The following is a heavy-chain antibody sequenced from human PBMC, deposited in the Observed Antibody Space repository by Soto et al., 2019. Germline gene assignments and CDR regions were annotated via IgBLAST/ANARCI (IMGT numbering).Heavy chain of an antibody. Sequence: GGSLRLSCAASGFTFDDYTMHWVRQAPGKGLEWVSLISWDGGSTYYADSVKGRFTISRDNSKNSLYLQMNSLRTEDTALYYCAKVVAARVEYYYGMDVWGQGTTVTVSS. CDR1: GFTFDDYT. J-gene: IGHJ6*02. D-gene: IGHD6-6*01. CDR3: AKVVAARVEYYYGMDV. CDR2: ISWDGGST. V-gene: IGHV3-43*01.